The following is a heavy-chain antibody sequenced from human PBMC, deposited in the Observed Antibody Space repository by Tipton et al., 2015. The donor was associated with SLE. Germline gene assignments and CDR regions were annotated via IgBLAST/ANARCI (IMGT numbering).Heavy chain of an antibody. CDR2: IYYSGST. Sequence: LRLSCTVSGGSISPYCWTWIRQPPGKGLEWIGYIYYSGSTNYTSSLKSRVTISVDTSKNQFPLKLSSVTAADTAVYYCARVATSYDFLTRYYSGVGMAAFDLWGQGAMVTVSS. CDR3: ARVATSYDFLTRYYSGVGMAAFDL. D-gene: IGHD3-9*01. CDR1: GGSISPYC. J-gene: IGHJ3*01. V-gene: IGHV4-59*01.